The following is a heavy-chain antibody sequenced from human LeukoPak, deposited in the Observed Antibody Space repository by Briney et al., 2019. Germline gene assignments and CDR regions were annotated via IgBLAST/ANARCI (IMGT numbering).Heavy chain of an antibody. D-gene: IGHD3-10*01. CDR2: ISGSGSTI. CDR1: GFTFSSYE. Sequence: GGSLRLSCAASGFTFSSYEMNWVRQAPGKGLQWVSYISGSGSTIYYADSVKGRFTISRDNAKNSLYLQMNSLRAEDTAVYYCARHPPLPSAGWGQGTLVTVSS. J-gene: IGHJ4*02. CDR3: ARHPPLPSAG. V-gene: IGHV3-48*03.